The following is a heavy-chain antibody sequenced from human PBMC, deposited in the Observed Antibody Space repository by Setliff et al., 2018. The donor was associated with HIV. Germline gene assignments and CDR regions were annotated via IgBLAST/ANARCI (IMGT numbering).Heavy chain of an antibody. CDR3: AKAAVEMTTIAFGGPPGY. V-gene: IGHV1-69*13. D-gene: IGHD3-16*01. CDR1: GGTFTSYA. Sequence: SVKVSCKASGGTFTSYAISWVRQAPGQGLEWMGGIIPIFGTANYAQKFQGRVTITADESSNTAYMELSSLRLHGTAVYYCAKAAVEMTTIAFGGPPGYWGQGTLVTVSS. J-gene: IGHJ4*02. CDR2: IIPIFGTA.